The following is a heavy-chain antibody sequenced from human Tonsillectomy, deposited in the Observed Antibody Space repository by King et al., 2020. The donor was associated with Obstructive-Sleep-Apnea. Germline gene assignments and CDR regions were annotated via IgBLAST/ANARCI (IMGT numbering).Heavy chain of an antibody. Sequence: EFQLVQSGAEVKKPGESLKISCKGSGHNFTTYWIGWVRQMPGKGLEWMGIIYPGDSDTRYSPSFQGQVTMSADKSISTAYLQWSSLKASDTAMYYCARHSDQLGIAAPVDMWGQGTMVTVSS. CDR2: IYPGDSDT. CDR3: ARHSDQLGIAAPVDM. J-gene: IGHJ3*02. V-gene: IGHV5-51*01. CDR1: GHNFTTYW. D-gene: IGHD6-13*01.